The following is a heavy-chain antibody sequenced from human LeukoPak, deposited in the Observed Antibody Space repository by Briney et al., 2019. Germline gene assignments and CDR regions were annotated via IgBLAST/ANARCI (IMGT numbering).Heavy chain of an antibody. CDR1: GRSISSGGYY. D-gene: IGHD6-13*01. CDR2: IYYSGST. V-gene: IGHV4-31*03. J-gene: IGHJ5*02. Sequence: SQTLPLTCTVSGRSISSGGYYWSWIRQHPGKGLEWIGYIYYSGSTYYNPSLKSRVTISVDTSKNQFSLKLSSVTAADTAVYYCARDAPGGEQQLVRWFDPWGQGTLVAVSS. CDR3: ARDAPGGEQQLVRWFDP.